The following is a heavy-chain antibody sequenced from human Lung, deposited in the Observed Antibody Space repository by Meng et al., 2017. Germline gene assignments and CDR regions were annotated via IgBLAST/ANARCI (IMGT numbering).Heavy chain of an antibody. V-gene: IGHV4-34*02. CDR3: VRRTYSSGWYFDY. CDR2: IIDSGST. J-gene: IGHJ4*02. Sequence: QVQLQQWREGLLKPSWTLSLTFAFYGGSFSGYYWSWIPQPPGKGLEWIGEIIDSGSTNYNPSLKSRVTISVDTSKNQFSLRVTSVTAADRAVYYCVRRTYSSGWYFDYWGQGTPVTVSS. CDR1: GGSFSGYY. D-gene: IGHD6-19*01.